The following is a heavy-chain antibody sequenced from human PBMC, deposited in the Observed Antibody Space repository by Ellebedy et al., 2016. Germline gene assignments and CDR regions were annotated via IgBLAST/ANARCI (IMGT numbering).Heavy chain of an antibody. CDR3: ARESGPSGGSCYFDY. J-gene: IGHJ4*02. CDR2: IYYSGST. D-gene: IGHD2-15*01. Sequence: SETLSLTCTVSGGSISSGDYYWSWIRQPPGKGLEWIGYIYYSGSTYYNPSLKSRVTISVDTSKNQFSLKLSSVTAADTAVYYCARESGPSGGSCYFDYWGQGILVTVSS. CDR1: GGSISSGDYY. V-gene: IGHV4-30-4*01.